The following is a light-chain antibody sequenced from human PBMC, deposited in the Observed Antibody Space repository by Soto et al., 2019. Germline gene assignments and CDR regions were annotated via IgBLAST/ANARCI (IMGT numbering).Light chain of an antibody. V-gene: IGLV2-18*02. Sequence: QSALTQPPSVSGSPGQSVTFSCTGTSGDVGSYNRVSWYQQPPGTAPKLMIYEVSNRPSGVPDRFSGSKSGNTASLTISGLQAEDEADYYCSSYTTSSTYVFGTGTKLTVL. CDR1: SGDVGSYNR. CDR2: EVS. J-gene: IGLJ1*01. CDR3: SSYTTSSTYV.